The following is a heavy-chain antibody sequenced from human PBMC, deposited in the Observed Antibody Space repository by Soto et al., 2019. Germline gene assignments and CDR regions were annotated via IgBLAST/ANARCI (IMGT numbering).Heavy chain of an antibody. J-gene: IGHJ6*02. CDR3: ARDLRPTPGGMDV. Sequence: ASVKVSCKASGYTFTSYAMHWVRQAPGQRLEWMGWINAGNVNTKYSQKFQGRVTITRDTSASTAYMELGSLRSEDTAVYYCARDLRPTPGGMDVWGQGTTVTVSS. CDR1: GYTFTSYA. D-gene: IGHD1-1*01. CDR2: INAGNVNT. V-gene: IGHV1-3*01.